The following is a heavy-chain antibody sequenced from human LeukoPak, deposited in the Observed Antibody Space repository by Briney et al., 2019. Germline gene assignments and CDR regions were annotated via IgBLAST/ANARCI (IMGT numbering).Heavy chain of an antibody. V-gene: IGHV3-74*01. CDR3: ARAPFLWLFDY. CDR2: INSDGSST. D-gene: IGHD2/OR15-2a*01. CDR1: GFTFSSYW. J-gene: IGHJ4*02. Sequence: GGSLRLSCAASGFTFSSYWMHWVRQAPGKGLVWVSRINSDGSSTSYADSVKGRFTISRDNAKNSLYLQMNSLRAEDTAVYYCARAPFLWLFDYWGQGTLVTVSA.